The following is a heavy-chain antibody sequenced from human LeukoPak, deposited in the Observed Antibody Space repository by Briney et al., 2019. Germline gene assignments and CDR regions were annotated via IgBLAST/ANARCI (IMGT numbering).Heavy chain of an antibody. CDR2: ISYDRSNK. CDR3: CYGSGSDGGFDY. V-gene: IGHV3-30*01. D-gene: IGHD3-10*01. Sequence: GGSLRLSCPASGFTFSSYAMHWVRQAPGKGLAWVAVISYDRSNKYYADSVKGRITISRDNSKNTLYLQMNSLRAEDTAVYDCCYGSGSDGGFDYWGQGTLVTVSA. J-gene: IGHJ4*02. CDR1: GFTFSSYA.